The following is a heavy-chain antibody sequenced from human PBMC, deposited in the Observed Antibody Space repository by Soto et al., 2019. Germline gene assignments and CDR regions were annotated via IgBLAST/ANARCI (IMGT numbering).Heavy chain of an antibody. CDR3: ARDSPPDYDSSGYYDY. CDR2: IIPIFGTA. J-gene: IGHJ4*02. Sequence: SVKVSCKASGGTFSSYAISWVRQAPGQGLEWMGGIIPIFGTANYAQKFQGRVAITADESTSTAYMELSSLRSEDTAVYYCARDSPPDYDSSGYYDYWGQGTLVTVSS. D-gene: IGHD3-22*01. CDR1: GGTFSSYA. V-gene: IGHV1-69*13.